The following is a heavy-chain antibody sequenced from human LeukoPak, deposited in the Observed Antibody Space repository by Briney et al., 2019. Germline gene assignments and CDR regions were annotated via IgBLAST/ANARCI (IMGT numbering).Heavy chain of an antibody. CDR2: IIPIFGTA. CDR1: GGTFSSYA. CDR3: ARYSSSWYNWFDP. J-gene: IGHJ5*02. V-gene: IGHV1-69*06. D-gene: IGHD6-13*01. Sequence: ASVKVSCKASGGTFSSYAISWVRQAPGQGLEWMGGIIPIFGTANYVQKSQGRVTITADKSTSTAYMELSSLRSEDTAVYYCARYSSSWYNWFDPWGQGTLVTVSS.